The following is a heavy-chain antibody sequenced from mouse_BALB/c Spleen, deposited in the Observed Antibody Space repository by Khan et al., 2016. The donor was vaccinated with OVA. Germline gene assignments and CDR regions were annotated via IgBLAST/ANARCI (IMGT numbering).Heavy chain of an antibody. CDR2: IGPGSSNT. Sequence: DLVKPGTSVKLSCKASGYTFTSYWINWIKQRPGQGLEWIGRIGPGSSNTYYNEMFKGKAALTVDTSSTTAYIQFSSLSSEDSAVYFCARENYYGRTYYAMDYWGQGTSVTVSS. CDR3: ARENYYGRTYYAMDY. V-gene: IGHV1S41*01. J-gene: IGHJ4*01. D-gene: IGHD1-1*01. CDR1: GYTFTSYW.